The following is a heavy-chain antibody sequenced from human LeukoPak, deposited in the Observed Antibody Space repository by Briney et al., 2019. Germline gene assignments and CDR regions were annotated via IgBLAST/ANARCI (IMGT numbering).Heavy chain of an antibody. D-gene: IGHD2-2*01. Sequence: ASVTVSCKASGYTLPSYGISWVRQAPGQGREWMGWISAYKGNTNYAQKLQGRATMTTDTSTSTAYMELRSLRSDETGVYYCVREVVGYCSSSSWYDLDYWGQGTLVTVSS. V-gene: IGHV1-18*01. CDR2: ISAYKGNT. J-gene: IGHJ4*02. CDR1: GYTLPSYG. CDR3: VREVVGYCSSSSWYDLDY.